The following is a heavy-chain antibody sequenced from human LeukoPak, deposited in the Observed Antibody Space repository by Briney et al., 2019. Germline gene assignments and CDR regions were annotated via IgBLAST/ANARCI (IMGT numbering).Heavy chain of an antibody. D-gene: IGHD3-3*01. CDR2: IYYSGST. CDR1: GGSISSSSYY. V-gene: IGHV4-39*01. CDR3: ARGSLLRHFNY. J-gene: IGHJ4*02. Sequence: SETLSLTCIVSGGSISSSSYYWGWIRQPPGKGLEWIGSIYYSGSTYYNPSLKSRVTISVDTSKNQFSLKLSSVTAADTAVYYCARGSLLRHFNYWGQGTLVTVSS.